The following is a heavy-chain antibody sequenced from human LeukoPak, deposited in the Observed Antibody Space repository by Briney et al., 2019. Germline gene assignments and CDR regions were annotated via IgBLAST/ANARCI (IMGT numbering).Heavy chain of an antibody. Sequence: PSETLSLTCAVYGGSLSGYYWSWIRQPPGKGLEWIGEINHSGSTNYNPSLKSRVTISVDTSKNQFSLKLSSVTAADTAVYYCAGAVDTAMVIDYWGQGTLVTVSS. CDR1: GGSLSGYY. J-gene: IGHJ4*02. V-gene: IGHV4-34*01. CDR3: AGAVDTAMVIDY. D-gene: IGHD5-18*01. CDR2: INHSGST.